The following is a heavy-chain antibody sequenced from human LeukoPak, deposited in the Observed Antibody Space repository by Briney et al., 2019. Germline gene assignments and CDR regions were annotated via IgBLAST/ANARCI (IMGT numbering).Heavy chain of an antibody. CDR2: IWYDGSNK. V-gene: IGHV3-33*01. Sequence: GGSLRLSCAASGFTFSSYGMHWVRQAPGKGLEWVAVIWYDGSNKYYADSVKGRFTISRDNSKNTLYLQMNSLRAEDTAVYYCARGDCSSTSCHRGSGYYYYGMDVWGQETTVTVSS. CDR1: GFTFSSYG. CDR3: ARGDCSSTSCHRGSGYYYYGMDV. J-gene: IGHJ6*02. D-gene: IGHD2-2*01.